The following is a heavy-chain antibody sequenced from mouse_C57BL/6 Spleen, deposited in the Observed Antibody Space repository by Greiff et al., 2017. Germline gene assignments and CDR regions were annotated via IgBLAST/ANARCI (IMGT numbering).Heavy chain of an antibody. CDR3: ARCPTVVATPYFDV. CDR2: IDPSDSYT. J-gene: IGHJ1*03. V-gene: IGHV1-69*01. Sequence: QVQLQQPGAELVMPGASVKLSCKASGYTFTSYWMHWVKQRPGQGLEWIGEIDPSDSYTNSNQKFKGKSTLTVDNSSSTAYMQLSSLTSEDSAVYYCARCPTVVATPYFDVWGTGTTVTVSS. D-gene: IGHD1-1*01. CDR1: GYTFTSYW.